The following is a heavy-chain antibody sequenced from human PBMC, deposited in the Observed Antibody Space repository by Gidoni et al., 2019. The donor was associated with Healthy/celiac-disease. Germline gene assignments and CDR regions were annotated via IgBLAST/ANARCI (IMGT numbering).Heavy chain of an antibody. V-gene: IGHV4-39*01. CDR2: IYYSGST. D-gene: IGHD5-12*01. Sequence: QLQLQESGPGLVKPSETLSLTCTVSGGSISSSSYYWGWIRQPPGKGLEWIGSIYYSGSTYYNPSLKSRATISVDTSKNQFSLKLSSVTAADTAVYYCARQTQRWLQLGPAFDYWGQGTLVTVSS. CDR1: GGSISSSSYY. J-gene: IGHJ4*02. CDR3: ARQTQRWLQLGPAFDY.